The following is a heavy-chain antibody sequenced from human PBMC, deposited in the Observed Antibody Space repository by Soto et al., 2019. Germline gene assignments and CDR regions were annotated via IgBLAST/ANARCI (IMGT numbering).Heavy chain of an antibody. CDR2: IYPSDSTA. CDR3: ARQGPGSY. Sequence: GESLQISCTGSGYSFTNYWIAWMRQMPGEGLEYMGIIYPSDSTARYSPSFQGQVTFSADTSISTAYLQWNSLKTSDSAIYYCARQGPGSYWGQGTQVTVSS. J-gene: IGHJ4*02. D-gene: IGHD2-15*01. CDR1: GYSFTNYW. V-gene: IGHV5-51*01.